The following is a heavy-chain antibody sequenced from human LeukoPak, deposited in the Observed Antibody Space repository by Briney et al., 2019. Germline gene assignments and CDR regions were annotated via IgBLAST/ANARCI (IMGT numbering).Heavy chain of an antibody. D-gene: IGHD6-19*01. J-gene: IGHJ4*02. V-gene: IGHV1-69*13. CDR2: IIPIFGTA. Sequence: SVKVSCKASGGTFSSYAISWVRQAPGQGLEWMGGIIPIFGTANYAQKFQGRVTITADESTSTAYMELSSLRSEGTAVYYCARAHVAGTYYFDYWGQGTLVTVSS. CDR1: GGTFSSYA. CDR3: ARAHVAGTYYFDY.